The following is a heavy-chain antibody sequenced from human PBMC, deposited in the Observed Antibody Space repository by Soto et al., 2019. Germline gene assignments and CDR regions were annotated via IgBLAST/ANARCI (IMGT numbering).Heavy chain of an antibody. CDR2: IYYSGST. CDR1: GGSISSSSYY. V-gene: IGHV4-39*01. D-gene: IGHD6-13*01. J-gene: IGHJ4*02. Sequence: QLQLQESSPGLVKPSETLSLTCTVSGGSISSSSYYWGWIRQPPGKGLEWIGSIYYSGSTYYNPSLKSRVTISVDTSKNQFSLKLSSVTAADTAVYYCATYSSSWYVVYWGQGTLVTVSS. CDR3: ATYSSSWYVVY.